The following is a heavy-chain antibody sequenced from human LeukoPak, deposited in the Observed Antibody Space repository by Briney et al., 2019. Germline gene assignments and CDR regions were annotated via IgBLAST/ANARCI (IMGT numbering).Heavy chain of an antibody. CDR2: IKEDGSDK. CDR1: GFSLRNYW. CDR3: AREGKVAALDY. J-gene: IGHJ4*02. V-gene: IGHV3-7*01. D-gene: IGHD2-15*01. Sequence: GGSLRLSCAASGFSLRNYWMSWVRRAPGKGLEWVASIKEDGSDKYYVDSVKGRFTISRDNAKNSVSLQLDSLRPEDTALYYCAREGKVAALDYWGQGSLVTVSA.